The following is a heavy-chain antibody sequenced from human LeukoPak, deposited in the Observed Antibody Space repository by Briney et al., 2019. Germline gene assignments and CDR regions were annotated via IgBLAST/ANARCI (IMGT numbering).Heavy chain of an antibody. Sequence: GGSLRLSCAASEFTFSNAWMSWVRQAPGKGLECVGRIKSMTDGGTTDYAAPVKGRFTISRDDSKNALYLQMNNLKTEDTAVYYCTTVHDYGDSYWGQGTLVTVSS. CDR2: IKSMTDGGTT. D-gene: IGHD4-17*01. CDR3: TTVHDYGDSY. V-gene: IGHV3-15*01. CDR1: EFTFSNAW. J-gene: IGHJ4*02.